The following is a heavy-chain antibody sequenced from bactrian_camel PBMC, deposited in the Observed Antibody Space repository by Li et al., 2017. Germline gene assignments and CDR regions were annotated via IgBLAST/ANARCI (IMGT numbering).Heavy chain of an antibody. CDR2: IYTGSSPQYTGGETT. D-gene: IGHD5*01. CDR1: GNTKGYLC. J-gene: IGHJ6*01. CDR3: VREWKSWVGSGTFGY. Sequence: HVQLVESGGGSVQTGGSLRLSCAASGNTKGYLCMGWFRQAPGKGLEWVASIYTGSSPQYTGGETTFYADSVKGRFTISSAGNTLYLRMNSLKPGDTAVYYCVREWKSWVGSGTFGYWGQGTQVTVS. V-gene: IGHV3-2*01.